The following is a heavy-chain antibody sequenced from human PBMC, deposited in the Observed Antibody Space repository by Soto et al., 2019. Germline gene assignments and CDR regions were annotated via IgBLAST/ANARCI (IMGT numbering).Heavy chain of an antibody. D-gene: IGHD1-26*01. V-gene: IGHV4-39*01. CDR2: IYYSGST. CDR1: GGSISSSYH. Sequence: PSETLSLTCTVSGGSISSSYHWGWIRQPPGKGLEWIGSIYYSGSTYYDPSLKSRVTLSVDTSKNQFSLKLSSVTAADTAVYYCARRVYSATYPSYFDYWGQGTLVTVSS. CDR3: ARRVYSATYPSYFDY. J-gene: IGHJ4*02.